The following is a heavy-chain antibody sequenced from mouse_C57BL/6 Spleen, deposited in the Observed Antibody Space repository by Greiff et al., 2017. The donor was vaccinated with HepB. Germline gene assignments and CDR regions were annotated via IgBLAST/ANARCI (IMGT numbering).Heavy chain of an antibody. CDR3: ARHEDVDYSFAY. Sequence: VVKPGASVKLSCKAFGYTFTEYTIHWVKQRSGQGLEWLGWFYPGSGSIKYNEKFKDKATLTADKSSSTVYMELSRLTSEDSAVYFCARHEDVDYSFAYWGQGTLVTVSA. V-gene: IGHV1-62-2*01. J-gene: IGHJ3*01. CDR2: FYPGSGSI. CDR1: GYTFTEYT. D-gene: IGHD1-1*01.